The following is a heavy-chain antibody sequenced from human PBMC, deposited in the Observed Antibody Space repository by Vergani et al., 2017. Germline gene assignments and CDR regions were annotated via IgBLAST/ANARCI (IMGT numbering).Heavy chain of an antibody. D-gene: IGHD2-15*01. CDR1: GFTFSSYA. CDR3: ARARPYCSGGSCYPRDYYYYGMDV. CDR2: ISYGGSNK. J-gene: IGHJ6*02. V-gene: IGHV3-30-3*01. Sequence: QVQLVESGGGVVQPGRSLRLSCAASGFTFSSYAMHWVRQAPGKGLEWVAVISYGGSNKYYADSVKGRFTISRDNSKNTLYLQMNSLRAEDTAVYYCARARPYCSGGSCYPRDYYYYGMDVWGQGTTVTVSS.